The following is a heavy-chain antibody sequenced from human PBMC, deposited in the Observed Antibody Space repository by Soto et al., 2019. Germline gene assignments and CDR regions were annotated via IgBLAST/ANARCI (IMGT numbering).Heavy chain of an antibody. V-gene: IGHV6-1*01. CDR1: GDSVSSNSAA. D-gene: IGHD6-13*01. Sequence: SQTLSRTCAISGDSVSSNSAAWNWIRQSPSRGLEWLGRTYYRSKWYNDYAVSVKSRITINPDTSKNQFSLQLNSVTPEDTAVYYCARGWSAYSSSRFNWFAPWGQRTLVIVSS. CDR2: TYYRSKWYN. J-gene: IGHJ5*02. CDR3: ARGWSAYSSSRFNWFAP.